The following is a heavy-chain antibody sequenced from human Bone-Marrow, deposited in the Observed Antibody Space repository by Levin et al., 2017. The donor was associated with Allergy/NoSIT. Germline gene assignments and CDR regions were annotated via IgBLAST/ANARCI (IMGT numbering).Heavy chain of an antibody. Sequence: PGGSLRLSCAASGFTFSNYYMSWVRQATGKGLEWVANLKYDGSEQSYVDSVRGRFTIFRDNAKNSVYLQMNSLRVEDTAVYYCARDGWGSNDHWGQGTLVTVSS. CDR3: ARDGWGSNDH. V-gene: IGHV3-7*01. CDR1: GFTFSNYY. J-gene: IGHJ4*02. D-gene: IGHD6-19*01. CDR2: LKYDGSEQ.